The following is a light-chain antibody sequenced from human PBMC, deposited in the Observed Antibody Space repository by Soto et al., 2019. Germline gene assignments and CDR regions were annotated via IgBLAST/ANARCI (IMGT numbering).Light chain of an antibody. V-gene: IGKV3-11*01. J-gene: IGKJ5*01. Sequence: EIVLTQSPATLSLSPGERVTLSCRASQSVSNYLAWYQQKPGQAPRLLVSAASNRATGIPARFSGSGSGTDFTLTIGSLQSEDFAVYYCQQYNNWPPITFGQGTRLEIK. CDR1: QSVSNY. CDR2: AAS. CDR3: QQYNNWPPIT.